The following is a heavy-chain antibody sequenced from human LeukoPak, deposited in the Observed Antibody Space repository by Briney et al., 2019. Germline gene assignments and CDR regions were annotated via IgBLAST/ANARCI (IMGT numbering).Heavy chain of an antibody. D-gene: IGHD6-19*01. Sequence: GESLRLSCAASGFTFSSYWMHWGRQVPGKGLVWVSRINSDGSSTSYADSVKGRFTISRDNAKNTLYLQMNSLRAEDTAVYYCARGGPYSSDPFDYWGQGTLVTVSS. CDR1: GFTFSSYW. J-gene: IGHJ4*02. V-gene: IGHV3-74*01. CDR3: ARGGPYSSDPFDY. CDR2: INSDGSST.